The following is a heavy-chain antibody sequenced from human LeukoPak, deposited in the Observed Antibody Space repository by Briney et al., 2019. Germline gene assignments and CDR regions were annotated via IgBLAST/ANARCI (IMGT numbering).Heavy chain of an antibody. D-gene: IGHD6-6*01. CDR2: IYYSGST. CDR3: AREYSSSSGRRAFDI. J-gene: IGHJ3*02. Sequence: SETLSLTCTVSGGSISSYYWNWIRQPPGKGLEWVGYIYYSGSTNYNPSLKSRVTILVDTSKNQFSLRLSSVTAADTAVYYCAREYSSSSGRRAFDIWGQGTMVTVSS. CDR1: GGSISSYY. V-gene: IGHV4-59*08.